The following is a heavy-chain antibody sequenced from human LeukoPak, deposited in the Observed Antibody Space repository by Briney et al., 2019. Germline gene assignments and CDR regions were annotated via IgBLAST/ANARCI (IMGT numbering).Heavy chain of an antibody. Sequence: PSETLSLTCAVYGGSFSGYYWSWIRQPPGKGLEWIGEINHSGSTNYNPSLKSRVTISVDTSKNQFSLRLSSVTAADTAVYYCARLCDELAVADDWGQGTLVTVSS. J-gene: IGHJ4*02. CDR3: ARLCDELAVADD. V-gene: IGHV4-34*01. CDR2: INHSGST. CDR1: GGSFSGYY. D-gene: IGHD6-19*01.